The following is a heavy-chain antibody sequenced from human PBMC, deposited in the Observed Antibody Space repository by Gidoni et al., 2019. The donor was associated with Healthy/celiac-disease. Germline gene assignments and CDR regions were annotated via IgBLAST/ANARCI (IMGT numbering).Heavy chain of an antibody. CDR3: ARPAAAGKIDY. D-gene: IGHD6-13*01. CDR2: IDPSDSYT. J-gene: IGHJ4*02. V-gene: IGHV5-10-1*03. CDR1: GYSFTSYW. Sequence: EVQLVPSGAGGKKPGEALRIYCKGSGYSFTSYWISWVRQMPGKGLEWMGRIDPSDSYTNYSPSFQGHVTISADKSISTAYLQWSSLKASDTAMYYCARPAAAGKIDYWGQGTLVTVSS.